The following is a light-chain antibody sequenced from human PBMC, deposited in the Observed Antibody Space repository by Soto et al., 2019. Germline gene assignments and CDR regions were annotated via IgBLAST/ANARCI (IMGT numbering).Light chain of an antibody. Sequence: DIQVTQSPSSLSASVGDRATITCRASQYISNYLHWYQQKPGKAPRLLIFVASSLQTGIPSRFSGDGSETDFNLTINNLQPEDSAAYYCQQGYRMPRTFGQGTKLQIK. CDR1: QYISNY. V-gene: IGKV1-39*01. CDR2: VAS. CDR3: QQGYRMPRT. J-gene: IGKJ2*01.